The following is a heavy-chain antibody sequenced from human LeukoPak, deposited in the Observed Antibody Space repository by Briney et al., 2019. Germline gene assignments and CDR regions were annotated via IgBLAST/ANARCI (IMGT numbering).Heavy chain of an antibody. J-gene: IGHJ4*02. CDR2: INPNSGGT. CDR1: GYTFTGYY. CDR3: AIGIIARATAGLGY. Sequence: ASVKVSFKASGYTFTGYYMHWVRQAPGQGLEWMGWINPNSGGTNSAQKFQGRVTMTRDTSITTAYMELSRLRSDDTAVYYCAIGIIARATAGLGYWGQGTLFTVSS. D-gene: IGHD3/OR15-3a*01. V-gene: IGHV1-2*02.